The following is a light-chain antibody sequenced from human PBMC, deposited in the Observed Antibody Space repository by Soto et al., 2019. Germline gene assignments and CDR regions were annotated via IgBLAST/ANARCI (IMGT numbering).Light chain of an antibody. CDR3: QHYNSYSEA. V-gene: IGKV3D-15*01. Sequence: EIVMTQSPATLSVSPGERATLSCRASQSVSSNLAWYQQKPGQAPRLLIYDASNRATGIPARFSGSGSGTDFTLTISSLEPEDFAVYYCQHYNSYSEAFGQGTKVDIK. CDR1: QSVSSN. J-gene: IGKJ1*01. CDR2: DAS.